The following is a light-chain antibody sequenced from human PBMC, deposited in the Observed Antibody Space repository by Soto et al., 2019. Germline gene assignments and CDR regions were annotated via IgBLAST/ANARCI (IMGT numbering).Light chain of an antibody. V-gene: IGKV1-39*01. Sequence: ILTTQSPSSQSVSVRARVTITCLASQSISSYLNWYQQKPGKAPKLLIYAASSLQSGVPSRFSGSGSGTDFTLTISSLQPEDFATYYCQQSYSTPRTFGQGSKVDI. J-gene: IGKJ1*01. CDR2: AAS. CDR3: QQSYSTPRT. CDR1: QSISSY.